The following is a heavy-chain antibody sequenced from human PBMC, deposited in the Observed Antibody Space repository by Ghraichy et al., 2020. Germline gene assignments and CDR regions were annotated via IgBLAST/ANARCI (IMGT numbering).Heavy chain of an antibody. D-gene: IGHD4-17*01. CDR2: IYYSGST. V-gene: IGHV4-59*01. J-gene: IGHJ4*02. CDR3: ARDVDDYGARGGFDY. Sequence: SQTLSLTCTVSGGSISSYYWSWIRQPPGKGLEWIGYIYYSGSTNYNPSLKSRVTISVDTSKNQFSLKLSSVTAADTAVYYCARDVDDYGARGGFDYWGQGTLVTVSS. CDR1: GGSISSYY.